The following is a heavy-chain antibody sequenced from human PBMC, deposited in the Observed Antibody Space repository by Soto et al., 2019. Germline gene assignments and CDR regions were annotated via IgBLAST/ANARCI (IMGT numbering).Heavy chain of an antibody. CDR1: GVSFRSYA. CDR3: VSPPVGMTMIMAAFDI. J-gene: IGHJ3*02. D-gene: IGHD3-22*01. V-gene: IGHV3-30*03. CDR2: ISHDGSSD. Sequence: LVESGGGVVQPGRSLRLSCEASGVSFRSYAMHWVRQVPGKGPEWVAVISHDGSSDYYADSVKGRFTISRDNLRNTLQLQINSLRVETTRVYPCVSPPVGMTMIMAAFDIWGEGTKGTVS.